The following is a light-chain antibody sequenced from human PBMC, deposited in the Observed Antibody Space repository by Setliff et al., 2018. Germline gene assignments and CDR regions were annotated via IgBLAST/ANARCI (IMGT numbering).Light chain of an antibody. CDR1: SSDVGSYNL. Sequence: QSVLTQPASVSESPGQSITISRTGTSSDVGSYNLVSWYQQHPGKAPKLMIYEVTKRPSGVSNRFSGSKSGNTASLTISGLQAEDEADYYCCSYAGSSTFVFGTGTKVTV. CDR3: CSYAGSSTFV. J-gene: IGLJ1*01. CDR2: EVT. V-gene: IGLV2-23*02.